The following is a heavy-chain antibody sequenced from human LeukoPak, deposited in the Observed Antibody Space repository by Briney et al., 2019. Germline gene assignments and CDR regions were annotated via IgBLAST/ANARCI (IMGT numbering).Heavy chain of an antibody. CDR2: ISYDGSNK. D-gene: IGHD6-19*01. Sequence: PGRSLRLSCAASGFTFSSYGMHWVRQAPGKGLEWVAVISYDGSNKYYADSVKGRFTISGDNSKNTLYLQMNSLRAEDTAVYYCAKDRAPQWLVSTFDYWGQGTLVTVSS. CDR1: GFTFSSYG. CDR3: AKDRAPQWLVSTFDY. J-gene: IGHJ4*02. V-gene: IGHV3-30*18.